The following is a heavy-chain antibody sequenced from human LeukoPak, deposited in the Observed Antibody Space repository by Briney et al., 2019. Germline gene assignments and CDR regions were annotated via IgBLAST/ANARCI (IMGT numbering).Heavy chain of an antibody. Sequence: PGGSLRLSCAASGITFTIAGMHWVRRVPGKGLEWVAVISSDGRKIYYADSVKGRFIISRDTSRNILFLQMNGLRTDDTAIYYCAKDKGNRYFDYWGQGTLVTISS. CDR2: ISSDGRKI. CDR3: AKDKGNRYFDY. V-gene: IGHV3-30*18. CDR1: GITFTIAG. J-gene: IGHJ4*02. D-gene: IGHD3-16*02.